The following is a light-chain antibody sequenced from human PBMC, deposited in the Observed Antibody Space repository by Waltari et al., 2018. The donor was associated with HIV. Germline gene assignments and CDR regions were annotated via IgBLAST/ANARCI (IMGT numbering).Light chain of an antibody. CDR2: SLD. CDR1: SSNIGSNT. Sequence: QSVLTQTPSASGTPGQRVIVSCSGSSSNIGSNTVNWYQQLPGAAPRLLIHSLDQRPSGVPDRFSCSKSGASASLAISGLQSEDEADYYCAAWDDSLNAYVFGGGTKVTVL. CDR3: AAWDDSLNAYV. V-gene: IGLV1-44*01. J-gene: IGLJ1*01.